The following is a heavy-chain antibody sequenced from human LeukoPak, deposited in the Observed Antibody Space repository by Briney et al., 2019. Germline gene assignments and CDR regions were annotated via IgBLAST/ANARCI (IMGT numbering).Heavy chain of an antibody. CDR2: ISGGDGST. J-gene: IGHJ6*02. Sequence: GGSLRLSCAASGFTFNTYAMNWVRRAPGKGLEWVSAISGGDGSTYYADSVKGRFTISRDNAKNSLYLQMNSLRAEDTAVYYCARDMLLGVTRPLYYYYGMDVWGQGTTVTVSS. V-gene: IGHV3-23*01. CDR1: GFTFNTYA. CDR3: ARDMLLGVTRPLYYYYGMDV. D-gene: IGHD2-21*02.